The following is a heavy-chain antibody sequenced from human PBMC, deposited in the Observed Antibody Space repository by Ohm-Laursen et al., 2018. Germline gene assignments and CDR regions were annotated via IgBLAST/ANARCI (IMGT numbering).Heavy chain of an antibody. CDR2: ISGSGGST. CDR3: AKGLSGGTGHGNWFDP. CDR1: GFTFSSYA. J-gene: IGHJ5*02. D-gene: IGHD3-10*01. Sequence: GSLRLSCTASGFTFSSYAMSRVRQAPGKGLEWVSAISGSGGSTYYADSVKGRFTISRDNSKNTLYPQMNSLRVEDTAVYYCAKGLSGGTGHGNWFDPWGQGTLVSVSS. V-gene: IGHV3-23*01.